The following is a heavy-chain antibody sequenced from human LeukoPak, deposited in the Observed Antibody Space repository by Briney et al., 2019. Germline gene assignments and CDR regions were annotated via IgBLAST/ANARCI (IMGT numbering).Heavy chain of an antibody. J-gene: IGHJ3*02. CDR1: GFTFSSYS. V-gene: IGHV3-21*01. CDR3: ARDGITMIVPRAFDI. D-gene: IGHD3-22*01. Sequence: GGSLRLSCAASGFTFSSYSMNWVRQAPGNGLEWVSSISSSSSYIYYADSVKGRFTISRDNAKNSLYLQMNSLRAEDTAVYYCARDGITMIVPRAFDIWGQGTMVTVSS. CDR2: ISSSSSYI.